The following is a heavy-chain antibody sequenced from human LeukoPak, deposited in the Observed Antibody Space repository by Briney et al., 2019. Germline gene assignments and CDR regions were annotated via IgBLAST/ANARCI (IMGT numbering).Heavy chain of an antibody. V-gene: IGHV1-24*01. CDR1: GYTLTELS. CDR3: ATTYGDYVGAAFDI. CDR2: FDPEDGET. J-gene: IGHJ3*02. Sequence: ASVKVSCMVSGYTLTELSMHWVRQAPGKGLEWMGGFDPEDGETIYAQKFQGRVTMTEDTSTDTAYMELSSLRSEDTAVYYCATTYGDYVGAAFDIWGQGTMVTVSS. D-gene: IGHD4-17*01.